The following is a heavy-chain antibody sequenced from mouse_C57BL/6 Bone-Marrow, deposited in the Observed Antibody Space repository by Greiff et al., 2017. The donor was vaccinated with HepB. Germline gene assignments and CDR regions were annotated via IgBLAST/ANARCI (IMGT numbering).Heavy chain of an antibody. J-gene: IGHJ3*01. CDR3: ARWRDDYEAWFAY. CDR2: INPYNGGT. D-gene: IGHD2-4*01. V-gene: IGHV1-19*01. Sequence: QLQQSGPVLVKPGASVKMSCKASGYTFTDYYMNWVKQSHGKSLEWIGVINPYNGGTSYNQKFKGKATLTVDKSSSTAYMELNSLTSEDSAVYYCARWRDDYEAWFAYWGQGTLVTVSA. CDR1: GYTFTDYY.